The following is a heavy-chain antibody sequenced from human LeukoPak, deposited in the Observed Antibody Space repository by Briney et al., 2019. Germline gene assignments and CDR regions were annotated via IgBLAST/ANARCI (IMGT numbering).Heavy chain of an antibody. V-gene: IGHV3-53*01. J-gene: IGHJ4*02. CDR1: GATVNSNY. CDR2: IYSGGST. CDR3: ARDRLYSSSSEDY. D-gene: IGHD6-6*01. Sequence: PGGSLRLSSVVSGATVNSNYMSWVRQAPGKGLEWVSVIYSGGSTYYADSVKGRFTISRDNSKNTLYLQMNSLRAEDTAVYYCARDRLYSSSSEDYWGQGTLVTVSS.